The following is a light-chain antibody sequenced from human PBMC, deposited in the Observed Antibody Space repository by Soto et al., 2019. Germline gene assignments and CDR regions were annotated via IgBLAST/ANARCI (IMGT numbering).Light chain of an antibody. CDR3: QSYDTSLSGFYV. Sequence: QSVLTQPPSVSGAPGQRVTISCTGSSSNIGAGYDVHWYQQLPGTAPKLPIYVNTNRPSGVPDRFSGSKSGTSASLAITGLQAEDEADYYCQSYDTSLSGFYVFGTGTKVTVL. J-gene: IGLJ1*01. CDR2: VNT. CDR1: SSNIGAGYD. V-gene: IGLV1-40*01.